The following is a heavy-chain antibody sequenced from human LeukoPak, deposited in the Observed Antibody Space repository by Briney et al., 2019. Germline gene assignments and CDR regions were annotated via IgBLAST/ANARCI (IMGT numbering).Heavy chain of an antibody. D-gene: IGHD2-15*01. Sequence: ASVKVSCKASGYTFTSYGISWVRQAPGQGLEWMGWISAYNGNTNYAQKLQGRVTMTTDTSTSTAYMELRSLRSDDTAVYYCARGPYCSGGSCYLRWFDPWGQGTLVTVSS. CDR3: ARGPYCSGGSCYLRWFDP. J-gene: IGHJ5*02. CDR2: ISAYNGNT. CDR1: GYTFTSYG. V-gene: IGHV1-18*01.